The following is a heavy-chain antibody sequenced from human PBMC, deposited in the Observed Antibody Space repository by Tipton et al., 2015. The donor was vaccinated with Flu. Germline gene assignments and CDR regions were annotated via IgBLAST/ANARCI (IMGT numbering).Heavy chain of an antibody. V-gene: IGHV4-30-2*01. Sequence: TLSLTCAVSGGSISSGGYSWSWIRQPPGKGLEWIGYIYHSGSTYYNPSLKSRVTISVDRSKNQFSLKLSSVTAADTAVYYCARAGGRFLEWLSPPSYYYYYGMDVWGQGTTVTVSS. CDR3: ARAGGRFLEWLSPPSYYYYYGMDV. CDR2: IYHSGST. J-gene: IGHJ6*02. CDR1: GGSISSGGYS. D-gene: IGHD3-3*01.